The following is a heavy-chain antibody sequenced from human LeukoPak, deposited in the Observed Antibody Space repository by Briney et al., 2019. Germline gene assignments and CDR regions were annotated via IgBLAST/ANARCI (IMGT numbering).Heavy chain of an antibody. V-gene: IGHV1-2*02. D-gene: IGHD3-3*01. CDR3: ARSPYYDFWSGYWPLDY. CDR1: GYTFTGYY. J-gene: IGHJ4*02. Sequence: ASVKVSCKASGYTFTGYYMHWVRQAPGQGLEWMGWINPNSGGTNYAQKFQGRVTMTRDTSISTAYMELSRLRSDDTAVYYCARSPYYDFWSGYWPLDYWGQGTLVTVSS. CDR2: INPNSGGT.